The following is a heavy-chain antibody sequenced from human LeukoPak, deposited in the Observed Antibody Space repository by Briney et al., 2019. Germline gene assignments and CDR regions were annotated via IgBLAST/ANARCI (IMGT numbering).Heavy chain of an antibody. CDR2: ISGSGGST. Sequence: PGGSLRLSCAASGFTFSSYAMSWVRQAPGKGLEWVSAISGSGGSTYYADSVKGRFTISRDNSKNTLYLQMNSLRAEDTAVYYCAKGGGRIAAAAVPFDYWGQGTLVTVSS. D-gene: IGHD6-13*01. CDR1: GFTFSSYA. J-gene: IGHJ4*02. V-gene: IGHV3-23*01. CDR3: AKGGGRIAAAAVPFDY.